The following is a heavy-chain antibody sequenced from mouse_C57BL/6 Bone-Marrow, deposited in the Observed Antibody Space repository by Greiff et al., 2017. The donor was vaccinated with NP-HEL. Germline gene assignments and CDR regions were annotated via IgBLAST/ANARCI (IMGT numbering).Heavy chain of an antibody. CDR2: INPSSGYT. CDR3: AIYYGRGGFAY. J-gene: IGHJ3*01. V-gene: IGHV1-4*01. D-gene: IGHD1-1*01. Sequence: QVQLQQSGAELARPGASVKMSCKASGYTFTSYTMHWVKQRPGQGLEWIGYINPSSGYTKYNQKFKDKATLTADKSSSTAYMQLSSLTSEDSAVYYCAIYYGRGGFAYWGQGTLVTVSA. CDR1: GYTFTSYT.